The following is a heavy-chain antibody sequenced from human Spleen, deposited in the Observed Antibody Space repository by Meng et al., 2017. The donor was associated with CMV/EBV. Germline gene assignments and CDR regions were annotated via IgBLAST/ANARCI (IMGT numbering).Heavy chain of an antibody. J-gene: IGHJ4*02. CDR2: IKQEGSEK. CDR1: GITFSRYW. V-gene: IGHV3-7*01. CDR3: ARGGVFMSD. Sequence: GESLKISCAASGITFSRYWMTWIRQAPGKGLEWVANIKQEGSEKYYVDSVKGRFTISRDNAKNSLNLQMNSLRAEDTAVYYCARGGVFMSDWGQGTLVTVSS. D-gene: IGHD3-16*01.